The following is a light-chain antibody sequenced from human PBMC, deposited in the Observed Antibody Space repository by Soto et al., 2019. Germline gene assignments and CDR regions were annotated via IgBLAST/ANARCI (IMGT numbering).Light chain of an antibody. V-gene: IGKV3-11*01. CDR3: QQRSNWPIT. CDR1: QSVSSY. CDR2: DAS. Sequence: EMVLTQSPATLSLSPGERATLSCRASQSVSSYLAWYQQKPGQAPRLLIYDASNRATGIPARFSGSGSGTDFTHTISSLEPEDFAVYYCQQRSNWPITFGQGTRLEIK. J-gene: IGKJ5*01.